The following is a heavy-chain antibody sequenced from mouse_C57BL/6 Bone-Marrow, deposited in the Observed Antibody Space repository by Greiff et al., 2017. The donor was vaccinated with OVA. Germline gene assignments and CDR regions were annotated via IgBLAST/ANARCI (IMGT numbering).Heavy chain of an antibody. J-gene: IGHJ1*03. CDR1: GYTFTSYW. CDR3: AREGYYGRPSYWYFDV. D-gene: IGHD1-1*01. V-gene: IGHV1-50*01. CDR2: IDPSDSYT. Sequence: QVQLQQPGAELVKPGASVKLSCKASGYTFTSYWMQWVKQRPGQGLEWIGEIDPSDSYTNYNQKLKGKATLTVDTSSSTAYMQLSSLTSEDSAVYYCAREGYYGRPSYWYFDVWGTGTTVTVSS.